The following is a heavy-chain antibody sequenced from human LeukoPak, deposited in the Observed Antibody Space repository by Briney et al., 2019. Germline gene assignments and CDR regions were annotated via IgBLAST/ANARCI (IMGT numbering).Heavy chain of an antibody. CDR1: GFTFSSYW. J-gene: IGHJ6*02. CDR2: ISGSGGST. D-gene: IGHD4-23*01. Sequence: GGSLRLSCAASGFTFSSYWMSWVRQAPGKGLEWVSTISGSGGSTYYADSVKGRFTISRDNSKNTLYLQMNSLRAEDTVVYYCAREGLTTVDDYYYYGMDVWGQGTTVTVSS. CDR3: AREGLTTVDDYYYYGMDV. V-gene: IGHV3-23*01.